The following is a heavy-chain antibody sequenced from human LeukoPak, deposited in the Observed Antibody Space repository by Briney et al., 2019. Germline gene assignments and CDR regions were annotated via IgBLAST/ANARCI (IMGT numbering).Heavy chain of an antibody. CDR1: GGTFSSYA. CDR2: IIPIFGTA. V-gene: IGHV1-69*13. CDR3: ASVTLYGRGYSGYDFDY. Sequence: ASVKVSCKASGGTFSSYAISWVRQAPGQGLEWMGGIIPIFGTANYAQKFQGRVTVTADESTSTAYMELSSLRSEDTAVYYCASVTLYGRGYSGYDFDYWGQGTLVTVSS. D-gene: IGHD5-12*01. J-gene: IGHJ4*02.